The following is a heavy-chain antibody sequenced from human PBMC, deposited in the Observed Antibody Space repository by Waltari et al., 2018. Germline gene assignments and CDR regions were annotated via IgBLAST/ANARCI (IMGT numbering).Heavy chain of an antibody. V-gene: IGHV1-2*02. D-gene: IGHD3-16*01. CDR3: ARGIMITFGGVILGFDY. Sequence: QVQLVQSGAEVKKPGASVKVSCKASGYTFTGYYMHWVRHAPGQGLEWMGWINPNSGGTNYAQKFQGRVTMTRDTSISTAYMELSRLRSDDTAVYYCARGIMITFGGVILGFDYWGQGTLVTVSS. CDR2: INPNSGGT. CDR1: GYTFTGYY. J-gene: IGHJ4*02.